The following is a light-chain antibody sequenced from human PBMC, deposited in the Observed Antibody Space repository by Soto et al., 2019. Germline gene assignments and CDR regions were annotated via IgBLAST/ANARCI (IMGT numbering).Light chain of an antibody. CDR2: DVT. CDR1: SSDVGAYNY. Sequence: QSVLTQPASVSGSPGQSITISCTGTSSDVGAYNYVSWYQQHPGKAPKLMIYDVTNRPSGVSNRFSGSKSGNTASLTISGLQAEDEADYYCSSYTSSSTLVVGGGTKVTVL. CDR3: SSYTSSSTLV. J-gene: IGLJ2*01. V-gene: IGLV2-14*01.